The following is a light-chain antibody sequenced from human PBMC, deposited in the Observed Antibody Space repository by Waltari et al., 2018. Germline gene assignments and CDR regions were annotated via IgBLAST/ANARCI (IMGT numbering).Light chain of an antibody. CDR3: QSYDNSLTGYV. CDR1: NSNIGADYG. V-gene: IGLV1-40*01. CDR2: GNN. J-gene: IGLJ1*01. Sequence: QSVLTQPPSVSGAPGQRVTVSCTGSNSNIGADYGVQWYQQLPGTAPKLLLYGNNNRPSGVPDRVSGAKSGTSVSLAITGLQAEDEADYYCQSYDNSLTGYVFGPGTKVTVL.